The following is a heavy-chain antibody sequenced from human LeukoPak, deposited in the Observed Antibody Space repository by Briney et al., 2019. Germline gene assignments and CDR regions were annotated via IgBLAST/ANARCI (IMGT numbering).Heavy chain of an antibody. Sequence: PSQTLSLTCTVSGGSISSGSYYWGWIRQPPGKGLEWIGSIYYSGSTYYNPSLKSRVTISVDTSKNQFSLKLSSVTAADTAVYYCARHSIAAAGYWFDPWGQGTLVTVSS. CDR3: ARHSIAAAGYWFDP. V-gene: IGHV4-39*01. CDR1: GGSISSGSYY. J-gene: IGHJ5*02. D-gene: IGHD6-13*01. CDR2: IYYSGST.